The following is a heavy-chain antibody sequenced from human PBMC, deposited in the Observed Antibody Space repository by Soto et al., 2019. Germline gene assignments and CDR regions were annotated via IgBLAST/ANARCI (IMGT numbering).Heavy chain of an antibody. CDR2: IIPIFGTA. CDR3: ARCRAIAARLAYNWFDP. D-gene: IGHD6-6*01. CDR1: GGTFSSYA. V-gene: IGHV1-69*13. Sequence: SVKVSCKASGGTFSSYAISWVRQAPGQGLEWMGGIIPIFGTANYAQKFQGRVTITADESTSTAYMELSSLRSEDTAVYYCARCRAIAARLAYNWFDPWGQGTLVTVS. J-gene: IGHJ5*02.